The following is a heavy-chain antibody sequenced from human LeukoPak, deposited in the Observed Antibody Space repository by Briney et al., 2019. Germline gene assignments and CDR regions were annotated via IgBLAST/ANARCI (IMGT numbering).Heavy chain of an antibody. V-gene: IGHV3-53*01. CDR1: GFTVSSNY. J-gene: IGHJ4*02. CDR2: IYSGGST. CDR3: ARDAKGYSYGFDY. D-gene: IGHD5-18*01. Sequence: PGGSLRLSCAASGFTVSSNYMTWVRQAPGKGLEWVSVIYSGGSTYYADSVKGRFTISRDNSKNTLYLQMNSLGAEDTAVYYCARDAKGYSYGFDYWGQGTLVTVSS.